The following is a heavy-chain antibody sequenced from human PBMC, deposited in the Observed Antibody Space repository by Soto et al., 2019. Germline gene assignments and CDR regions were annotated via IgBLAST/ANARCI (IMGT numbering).Heavy chain of an antibody. CDR3: ARSHLYYDSSGYPDY. V-gene: IGHV3-11*01. J-gene: IGHJ4*02. D-gene: IGHD3-22*01. Sequence: SLRLSCAASGFTLSDYYLSWIRQAPGKGLEWVSYISSSGSTIYYADSVKGRFTISRDNAKNSLYLQMNSLRAEDTAVYYCARSHLYYDSSGYPDYWGQGTLVTVSS. CDR1: GFTLSDYY. CDR2: ISSSGSTI.